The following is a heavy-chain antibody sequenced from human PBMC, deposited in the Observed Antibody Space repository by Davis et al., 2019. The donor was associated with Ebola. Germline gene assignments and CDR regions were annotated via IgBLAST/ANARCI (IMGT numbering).Heavy chain of an antibody. Sequence: ASVKVSCKASGGTFSSYAISWVRQAPGQRLEWMGWINAGNGNTKYSQKFQGRVTITRDTSASTAYMELSSLRSEDTAVYYCASLELRGRYYGMDVWGQGTTVTVSS. D-gene: IGHD1-7*01. CDR3: ASLELRGRYYGMDV. J-gene: IGHJ6*02. CDR1: GGTFSSYA. V-gene: IGHV1-3*01. CDR2: INAGNGNT.